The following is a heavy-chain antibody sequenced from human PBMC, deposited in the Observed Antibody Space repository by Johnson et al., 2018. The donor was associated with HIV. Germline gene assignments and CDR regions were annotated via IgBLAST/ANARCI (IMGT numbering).Heavy chain of an antibody. Sequence: QVQLMESGGGVAQPGRSLRLSCAASGFTFSSYAMHWVRQAPGKGLEWVAVISYDGSNKYYADSVKGRLTISRDNSKNTLYLQMNSLRVEDTAVYYCAKCIWGSSLIDAFDVWGQGTMVTVSS. V-gene: IGHV3-30*04. CDR3: AKCIWGSSLIDAFDV. J-gene: IGHJ3*01. CDR2: ISYDGSNK. D-gene: IGHD6-13*01. CDR1: GFTFSSYA.